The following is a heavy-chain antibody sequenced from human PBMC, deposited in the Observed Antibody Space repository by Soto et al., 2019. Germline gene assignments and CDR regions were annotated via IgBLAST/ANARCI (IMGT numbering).Heavy chain of an antibody. D-gene: IGHD3-10*01. J-gene: IGHJ4*02. Sequence: GGSLRLSCAASGFTFSDYYMSWIRQAPGKGLEWVSYISSSGNTVYYADSVEGRFTISRDNAQNSVHLQMNSLRAEDTAVYYCARDSRVYYGSGSSVDGWGQGTLVTVSS. CDR1: GFTFSDYY. CDR2: ISSSGNTV. CDR3: ARDSRVYYGSGSSVDG. V-gene: IGHV3-11*01.